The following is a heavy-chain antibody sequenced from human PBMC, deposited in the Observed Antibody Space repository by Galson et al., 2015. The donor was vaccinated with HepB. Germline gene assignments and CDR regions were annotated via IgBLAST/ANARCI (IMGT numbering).Heavy chain of an antibody. D-gene: IGHD2-2*02. V-gene: IGHV4-4*07. CDR3: ARDFDYCTSTSCFTGYYYYMDV. CDR2: IYSSGST. J-gene: IGHJ6*03. Sequence: SETLSLTCTVSGGSISSYYWSWIRQPAGKGLEWIGRIYSSGSTNYNPSLKSRVTMSVDTSKNQFSLKLSSVTAADTAVYYCARDFDYCTSTSCFTGYYYYMDVWGKGTTVTVSS. CDR1: GGSISSYY.